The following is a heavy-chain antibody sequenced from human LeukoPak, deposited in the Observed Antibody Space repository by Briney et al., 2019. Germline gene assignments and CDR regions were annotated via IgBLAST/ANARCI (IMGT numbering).Heavy chain of an antibody. CDR2: ISSSSSYI. CDR1: GFTFSSYS. V-gene: IGHV3-21*01. CDR3: ARVSHTTPYFDY. J-gene: IGHJ4*02. D-gene: IGHD1-1*01. Sequence: PGGSLRLSCAASGFTFSSYSMNWVRQAPGKGLEWVSSISSSSSYIYYADSVKGRFTISRDNAKNSLYLQMNNLRAEDTAVYYCARVSHTTPYFDYWGQGTLVTVSS.